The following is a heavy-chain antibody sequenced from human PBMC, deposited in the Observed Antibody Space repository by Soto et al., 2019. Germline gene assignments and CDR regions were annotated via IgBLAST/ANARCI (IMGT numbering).Heavy chain of an antibody. Sequence: SETLSLTCTVSGGSISSSSYYWGWIRQPPGKGLEWIGSIYYSGSTYYNPSLKSRVTISVDTSKNQFSLKLSSVTAADTAVYYCARHGLLWFGELLGANWFDPWGQGTLVTVS. D-gene: IGHD3-10*01. J-gene: IGHJ5*02. CDR2: IYYSGST. V-gene: IGHV4-39*01. CDR3: ARHGLLWFGELLGANWFDP. CDR1: GGSISSSSYY.